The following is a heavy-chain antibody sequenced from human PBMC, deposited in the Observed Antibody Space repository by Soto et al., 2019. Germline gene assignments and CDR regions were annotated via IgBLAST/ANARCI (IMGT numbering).Heavy chain of an antibody. D-gene: IGHD5-12*01. J-gene: IGHJ4*02. V-gene: IGHV4-31*03. Sequence: PSETLSLTCTVSGGSISSGGYYWSWIRQHPGKGLEWIGYIYYSGSTYYNPSLKSRVTISVDTSKNQFSLRLSSVTAADTAKYFCAREGNLGRWLQPFDFWGQGTLVTVSS. CDR1: GGSISSGGYY. CDR2: IYYSGST. CDR3: AREGNLGRWLQPFDF.